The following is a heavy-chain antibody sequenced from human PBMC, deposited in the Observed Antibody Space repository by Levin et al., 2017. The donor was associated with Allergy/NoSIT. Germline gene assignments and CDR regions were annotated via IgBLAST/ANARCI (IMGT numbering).Heavy chain of an antibody. Sequence: PGESLKISCAASGFTFSDYYMSWIRQAPGKGLEWVSYISSSGSTIYYADSVKGRFTISRDNAKNSLYLQMNSLRAEDTAVYYCARGSSSTPMIDYWGQGTLVTVSS. V-gene: IGHV3-11*01. J-gene: IGHJ4*02. CDR1: GFTFSDYY. CDR2: ISSSGSTI. D-gene: IGHD6-6*01. CDR3: ARGSSSTPMIDY.